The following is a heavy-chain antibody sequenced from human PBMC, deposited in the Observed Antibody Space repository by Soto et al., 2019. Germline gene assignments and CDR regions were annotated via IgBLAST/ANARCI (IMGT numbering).Heavy chain of an antibody. D-gene: IGHD2-2*01. CDR3: AKDGVPAAMMSFYFDY. J-gene: IGHJ4*02. Sequence: GGSLRLSCAASGFTFSRYGMHWVRQAPGKGLEWVAVISYDGSNKYYADSVKGRFTISRDNSKNTLYLQMNSLRAEDTAVYYCAKDGVPAAMMSFYFDYWGQGP. V-gene: IGHV3-30*18. CDR1: GFTFSRYG. CDR2: ISYDGSNK.